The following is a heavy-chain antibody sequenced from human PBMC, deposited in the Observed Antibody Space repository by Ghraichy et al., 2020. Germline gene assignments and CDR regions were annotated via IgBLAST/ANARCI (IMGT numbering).Heavy chain of an antibody. J-gene: IGHJ6*02. D-gene: IGHD1-7*01. Sequence: GGSLRLSCAASGFTFSNYGMHWVRQAPGKGLEWVAVLWYDGSNEYYADSVKGRFTISRDNSKNTLYLQMNSLRAEDTAIYYCARGDAGTTMTALDYYYYGMDVWGQGTTVTVSS. V-gene: IGHV3-33*01. CDR3: ARGDAGTTMTALDYYYYGMDV. CDR2: LWYDGSNE. CDR1: GFTFSNYG.